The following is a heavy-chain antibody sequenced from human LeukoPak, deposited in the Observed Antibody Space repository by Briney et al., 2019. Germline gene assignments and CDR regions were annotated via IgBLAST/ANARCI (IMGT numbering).Heavy chain of an antibody. V-gene: IGHV4-39*01. CDR3: GRSVYYYDSSGYDYYFDY. J-gene: IGHJ4*02. CDR2: IYYSRST. D-gene: IGHD3-22*01. Sequence: PSETLSLTCTVSGGSISSSSYYWGWIRQPPGKGLEWIGSIYYSRSTYYNPSLKSRVTISVDTTKNQFSLKLSSVTAADTAVYYCGRSVYYYDSSGYDYYFDYWGQGTLVTVSS. CDR1: GGSISSSSYY.